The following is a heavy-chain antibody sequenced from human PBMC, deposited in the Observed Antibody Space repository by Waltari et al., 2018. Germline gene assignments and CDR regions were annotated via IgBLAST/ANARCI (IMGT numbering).Heavy chain of an antibody. V-gene: IGHV4-34*01. Sequence: QVQLQQWGAGLLKPSETLSLTCAVYGGSFSGYYWSWIRQPPGKGLEWIGEINLSVSTNVNPSLKSRVTISVDTSKNQFSLKLSSVTAADTAVYYCARRGGYSYFDYWGQGTLVTVSS. CDR1: GGSFSGYY. CDR3: ARRGGYSYFDY. J-gene: IGHJ4*02. CDR2: INLSVST. D-gene: IGHD5-12*01.